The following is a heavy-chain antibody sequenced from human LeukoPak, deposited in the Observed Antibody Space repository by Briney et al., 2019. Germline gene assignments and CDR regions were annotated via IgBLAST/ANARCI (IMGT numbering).Heavy chain of an antibody. CDR3: ARVYAPSGYGAYYFDF. Sequence: GGSLRLSCAASGFIFSDYYMSWIRQAPGKGLGWVSYISSSSSYTNYADSVKGRFTISRDNAKNSLYLQMNSLRAEDTAEYYCARVYAPSGYGAYYFDFWGQGTLVTVSS. D-gene: IGHD5-12*01. CDR2: ISSSSSYT. CDR1: GFIFSDYY. J-gene: IGHJ4*02. V-gene: IGHV3-11*06.